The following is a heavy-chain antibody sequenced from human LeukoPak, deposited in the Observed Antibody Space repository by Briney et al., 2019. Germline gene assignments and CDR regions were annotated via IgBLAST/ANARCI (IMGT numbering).Heavy chain of an antibody. Sequence: SETLSLTCAVYGGSFSGYYWSWIRQPPGKGLEWIGEINHSGSTNYNPSLKSRVTMSVDTSKNQFSLKLSSVTAADTAVYYCAGDGGRFDYWGQGTLVTVSS. D-gene: IGHD3-16*01. J-gene: IGHJ4*02. CDR1: GGSFSGYY. CDR3: AGDGGRFDY. V-gene: IGHV4-34*01. CDR2: INHSGST.